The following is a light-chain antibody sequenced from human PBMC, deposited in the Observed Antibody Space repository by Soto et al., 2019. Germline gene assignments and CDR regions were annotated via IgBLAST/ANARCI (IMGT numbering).Light chain of an antibody. CDR2: EVN. CDR3: TSYAGGNNV. CDR1: SSDVGGYNY. V-gene: IGLV2-8*01. J-gene: IGLJ1*01. Sequence: QSVLTQPPSASGSPGQSVTISCTGTSSDVGGYNYVSWYQQHPGKVPKLMVYEVNKRPSGVPDRFPGSKSGNTASLTVSGLQAEDEADYYCTSYAGGNNVFGTGTKLTVL.